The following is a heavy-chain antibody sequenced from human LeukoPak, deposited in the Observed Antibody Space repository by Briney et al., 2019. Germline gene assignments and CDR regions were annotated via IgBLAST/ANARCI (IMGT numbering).Heavy chain of an antibody. J-gene: IGHJ4*02. CDR1: GFTFSTHW. Sequence: GGSLRLSCAASGFTFSTHWMSWVRQAPGKGLEWVANIKEDGSETYYVDSVKGRFTISRDNAKNSLFLQMNSLGDEDTAVYYCVRDAVTAYWSQGTLVTVSS. V-gene: IGHV3-7*01. D-gene: IGHD1-14*01. CDR2: IKEDGSET. CDR3: VRDAVTAY.